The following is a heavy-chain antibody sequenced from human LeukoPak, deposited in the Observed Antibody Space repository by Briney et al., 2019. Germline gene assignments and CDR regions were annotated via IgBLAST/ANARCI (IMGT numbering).Heavy chain of an antibody. D-gene: IGHD2-2*03. J-gene: IGHJ5*02. Sequence: PGGSLRLSCAASGFTFSSYWMTWVRQAPGKGLVWVSRINSDGSSTSYADSVKGRFTISRDNAKNTLYLQMDSLRAEDTAVYYCARVPFGYCSSTSCYDNHWFDPWGQGTLVTVSS. V-gene: IGHV3-74*01. CDR2: INSDGSST. CDR3: ARVPFGYCSSTSCYDNHWFDP. CDR1: GFTFSSYW.